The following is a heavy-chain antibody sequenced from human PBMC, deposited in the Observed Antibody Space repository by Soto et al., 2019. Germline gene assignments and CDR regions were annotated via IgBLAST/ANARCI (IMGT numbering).Heavy chain of an antibody. CDR2: IYYSGST. Sequence: SETLSLTCTVSGGSISSGGYYWSWIRQHPGKGLEWIGYIYYSGSTYYNPSLKSRVTISVDTSKNQFSLKLSSVTAADTAVYYCARDPGPSEDDYGDLNWFDPWGQGTLVTVSS. V-gene: IGHV4-31*03. CDR3: ARDPGPSEDDYGDLNWFDP. D-gene: IGHD4-17*01. CDR1: GGSISSGGYY. J-gene: IGHJ5*02.